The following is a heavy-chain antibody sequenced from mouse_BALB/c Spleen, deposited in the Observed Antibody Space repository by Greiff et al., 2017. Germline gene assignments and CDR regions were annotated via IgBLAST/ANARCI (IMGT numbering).Heavy chain of an antibody. D-gene: IGHD2-1*01. CDR3: ARDGNYPFAY. V-gene: IGHV1-54*01. CDR1: GYAFTNYL. CDR2: INPGSGGT. J-gene: IGHJ3*01. Sequence: VQGVESGAELVRPGTSVKVSCKASGYAFTNYLIEWVKQRPGQGLEWIGVINPGSGGTNYNEKFKGKATLTADKSSSTAYMQLSSLTSDDSAVYFCARDGNYPFAYWGQGTLVTVSA.